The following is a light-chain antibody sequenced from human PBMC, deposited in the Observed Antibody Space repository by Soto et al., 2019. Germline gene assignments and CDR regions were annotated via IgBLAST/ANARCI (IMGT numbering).Light chain of an antibody. CDR2: RNN. V-gene: IGLV1-47*01. CDR1: SSNIGSTY. Sequence: QSVLTQPPSASGTPGQRVTISCSGSSSNIGSTYVYWYQQLPGTAPKLLIYRNNQRPSGVPDRFSGSKSGTSASLAISGLRSEDEADYYCETWDDSLNTVLFGGGTKVTVL. CDR3: ETWDDSLNTVL. J-gene: IGLJ2*01.